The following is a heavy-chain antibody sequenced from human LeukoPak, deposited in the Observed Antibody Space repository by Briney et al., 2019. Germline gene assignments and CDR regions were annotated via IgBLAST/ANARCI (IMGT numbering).Heavy chain of an antibody. D-gene: IGHD4-17*01. CDR3: AKDFFWAVTTFPNYGMDV. V-gene: IGHV3-30*18. CDR2: ISYDGSNK. CDR1: GFTFSSYG. J-gene: IGHJ6*02. Sequence: PGRSLRLSCAASGFTFSSYGMHWVRHAPGKGLEWVAVISYDGSNKYYADSGKGPFTISRDNSKKPLYLQMNRLRAEDTAVYYCAKDFFWAVTTFPNYGMDVWGQGTTVTVSS.